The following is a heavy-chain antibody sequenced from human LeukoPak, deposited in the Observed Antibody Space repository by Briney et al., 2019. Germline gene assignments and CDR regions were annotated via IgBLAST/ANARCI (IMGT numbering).Heavy chain of an antibody. V-gene: IGHV3-23*01. J-gene: IGHJ3*02. CDR3: ARWGVGWLQFSDAFDI. Sequence: GGSLRLSCAASGFTFSNYWMHWVRQAPGKGLEWVSAISRSGGSTNYADSVKGRFTISRDNSKNTVYLQMNSLRAEDTAVYYCARWGVGWLQFSDAFDIWGQGTMVTVSS. D-gene: IGHD5-24*01. CDR2: ISRSGGST. CDR1: GFTFSNYW.